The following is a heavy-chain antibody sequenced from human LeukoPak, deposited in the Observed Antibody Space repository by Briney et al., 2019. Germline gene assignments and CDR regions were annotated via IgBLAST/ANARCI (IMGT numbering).Heavy chain of an antibody. CDR1: GFTFSSYS. CDR2: IRANGETT. D-gene: IGHD7-27*01. V-gene: IGHV3-23*01. J-gene: IGHJ3*02. CDR3: GRDLNWGAFDI. Sequence: GGSLRLSCAASGFTFSSYSMNWVRQAPGKGLEWVSGIRANGETTYYADSVRGRFTISRDNSRSMVWLQMNSLTAEDTAMYYCGRDLNWGAFDIRGLGTLVTVSS.